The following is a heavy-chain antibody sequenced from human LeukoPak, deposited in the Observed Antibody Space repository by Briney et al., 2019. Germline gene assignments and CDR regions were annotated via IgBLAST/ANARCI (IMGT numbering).Heavy chain of an antibody. J-gene: IGHJ4*02. Sequence: PSEALSLTCTVSGGSISSYYWSWIRQPPGKGLEWIGRIYTSGSTNYNPSLKSRVTISVDTSKNQFSLKLSSVTAADTAVYYCASSPRDYYDSSGYYNPLYYWGQGTLVTVSS. CDR1: GGSISSYY. CDR2: IYTSGST. V-gene: IGHV4-4*08. D-gene: IGHD3-22*01. CDR3: ASSPRDYYDSSGYYNPLYY.